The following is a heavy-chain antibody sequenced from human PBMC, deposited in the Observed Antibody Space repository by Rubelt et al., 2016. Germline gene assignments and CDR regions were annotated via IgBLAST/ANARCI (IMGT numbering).Heavy chain of an antibody. CDR1: GYTFSSYA. V-gene: IGHV1-3*01. CDR2: INAGNGNT. CDR3: ARGYCSGGSCYYFDY. Sequence: PGDSVKVSCKASGYTFSSYAMHWVRQAPGQRLEWMGWINAGNGNTKYSQKFQGRVTITRDTSASTAYMELSSLSSEDTAVYYCARGYCSGGSCYYFDYWGQGTLVTVSS. J-gene: IGHJ4*02. D-gene: IGHD2-15*01.